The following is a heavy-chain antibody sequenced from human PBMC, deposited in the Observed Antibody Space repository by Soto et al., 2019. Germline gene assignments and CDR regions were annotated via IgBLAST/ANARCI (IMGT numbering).Heavy chain of an antibody. CDR3: AKRGDLSMIRGQSDAMDV. Sequence: PGGSLRLSCAASGFTFSNYGMHWVRQAPGKGLEWVALISFDGSNKYYADSVKGRFTISRDSSKNTLYLHMNSLRPEDTAVYYCAKRGDLSMIRGQSDAMDVWGQGTTVTVSS. CDR1: GFTFSNYG. D-gene: IGHD3-10*01. V-gene: IGHV3-30*18. CDR2: ISFDGSNK. J-gene: IGHJ6*02.